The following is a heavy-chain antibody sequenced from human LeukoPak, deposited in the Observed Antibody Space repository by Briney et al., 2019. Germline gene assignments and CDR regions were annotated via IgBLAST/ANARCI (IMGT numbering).Heavy chain of an antibody. J-gene: IGHJ2*01. Sequence: SETLSLTCTVSGGSISSGSYYWSWIRQPAGKGLEWIGRIYTSGSTNYNPSLKSRVTISVDASKNQFSLKLSSVTAADTAVYYCARVYYSSSYDYWYFDLWGRGTLVTVSS. CDR2: IYTSGST. CDR3: ARVYYSSSYDYWYFDL. D-gene: IGHD6-13*01. V-gene: IGHV4-61*02. CDR1: GGSISSGSYY.